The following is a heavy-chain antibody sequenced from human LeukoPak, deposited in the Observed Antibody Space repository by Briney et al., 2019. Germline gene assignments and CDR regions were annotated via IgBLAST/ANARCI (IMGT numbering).Heavy chain of an antibody. CDR2: IYLRDSDT. Sequence: GESLKISFKDSEYSFTNYWIAWARQMPGKGLEWMGIIYLRDSDTRYSPSFQGQVTISADKSISTAYLQWSSLKASDTAMYYCARRGYGDYYFDYWRQGTLVTVSS. CDR3: ARRGYGDYYFDY. J-gene: IGHJ4*02. D-gene: IGHD4-17*01. V-gene: IGHV5-51*01. CDR1: EYSFTNYW.